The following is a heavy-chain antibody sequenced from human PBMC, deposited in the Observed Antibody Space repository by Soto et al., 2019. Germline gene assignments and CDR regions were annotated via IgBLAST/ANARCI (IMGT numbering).Heavy chain of an antibody. Sequence: GARKDSLRCSVYEVTSYVIGGVRPMTGKGLGWMGIIYPGDSDTRYSPSFQGQVTISADKSISTAYLQWSSLKASDTAMYYCAGGYCSGGSCYSKLWRGLYYGMDVGGQGTTVTSP. CDR3: AGGYCSGGSCYSKLWRGLYYGMDV. J-gene: IGHJ6*02. V-gene: IGHV5-51*01. CDR2: IYPGDSDT. CDR1: VYEVTSYV. D-gene: IGHD2-15*01.